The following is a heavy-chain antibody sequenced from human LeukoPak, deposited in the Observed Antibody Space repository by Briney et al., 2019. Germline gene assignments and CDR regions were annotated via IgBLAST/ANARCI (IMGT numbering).Heavy chain of an antibody. CDR3: AKGPTPYYGSGSPNYYYYYMDV. J-gene: IGHJ6*03. V-gene: IGHV3-30*02. CDR2: IRYDGSNK. CDR1: GFTFSSYG. Sequence: PGGSLRLSCAASGFTFSSYGMHWVRQAPGKGLEWVAFIRYDGSNKYYADSVKGRFTISRDNSKNTLYLQMNSLRAEDTAVYYCAKGPTPYYGSGSPNYYYYYMDVWGKGTTVTISS. D-gene: IGHD3-10*01.